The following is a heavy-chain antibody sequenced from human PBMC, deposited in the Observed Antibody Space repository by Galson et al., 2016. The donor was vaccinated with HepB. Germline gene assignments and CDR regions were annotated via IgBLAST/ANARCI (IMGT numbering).Heavy chain of an antibody. CDR1: GFTFTDAS. Sequence: SLRLSCAASGFTFTDASMSWVRQAPGKGLEWVANIREDGSEEFYADCVKGRFSISRDDAKNSLHLQMSRLRADDTAVYYCARGRQLGRWGQGTLVAVSS. D-gene: IGHD2-2*01. CDR3: ARGRQLGR. V-gene: IGHV3-7*04. CDR2: IREDGSEE. J-gene: IGHJ4*02.